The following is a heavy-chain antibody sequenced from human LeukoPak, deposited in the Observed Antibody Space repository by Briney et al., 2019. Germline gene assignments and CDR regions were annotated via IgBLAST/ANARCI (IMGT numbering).Heavy chain of an antibody. CDR2: ISADNANT. CDR1: GYTFTSYG. V-gene: IGHV1-18*01. D-gene: IGHD1/OR15-1a*01. CDR3: ARDGWNNGWTPFDC. J-gene: IGHJ4*02. Sequence: ASVKVSCKASGYTFTSYGISWVRQAPGQGLEWMGWISADNANTNYAQKLQGRVAMTTDTSTSTAYMELRSLRSDDTAVYYCARDGWNNGWTPFDCWGQGTLVTVSS.